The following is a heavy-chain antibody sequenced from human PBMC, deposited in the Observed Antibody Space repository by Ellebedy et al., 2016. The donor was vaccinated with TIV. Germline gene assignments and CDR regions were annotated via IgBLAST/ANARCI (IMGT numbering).Heavy chain of an antibody. J-gene: IGHJ4*02. CDR1: GGSFSGYY. D-gene: IGHD1-14*01. Sequence: MPSETLSLTCAVYGGSFSGYYWSWIRQSPGKGLEWIGEINHSGSTIHNPSLKSRVTMSVDTSKNQFSLKLSSVTAADTAVYYCARVLRPHHSPYYFVYWGQGTLVTVSS. CDR3: ARVLRPHHSPYYFVY. V-gene: IGHV4-34*01. CDR2: INHSGST.